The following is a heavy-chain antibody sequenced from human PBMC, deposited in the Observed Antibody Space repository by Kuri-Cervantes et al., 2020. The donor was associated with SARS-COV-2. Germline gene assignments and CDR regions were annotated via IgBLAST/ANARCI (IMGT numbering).Heavy chain of an antibody. Sequence: GESLKISCAASGFTVSTNYMSWVRQALGKGLEWVSLIYSSGNTHYADSVKGRFTISRDNSKNTLYLQLNSLRVDDTAVYYCAKGTSQSPTVQGPYHNGLDVWGLGTTVTVSS. D-gene: IGHD2-2*01. V-gene: IGHV3-53*01. J-gene: IGHJ6*02. CDR2: IYSSGNT. CDR3: AKGTSQSPTVQGPYHNGLDV. CDR1: GFTVSTNY.